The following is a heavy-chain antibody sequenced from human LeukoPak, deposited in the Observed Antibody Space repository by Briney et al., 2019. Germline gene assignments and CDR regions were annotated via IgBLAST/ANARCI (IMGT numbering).Heavy chain of an antibody. CDR2: TYYSGST. CDR3: AGNRGYSYGQLDY. Sequence: SQTLSLTCTVSGGSISSGGYYWSWIRQHPGTGLEWIGYTYYSGSTYYNPSLKSRVTISVDTSKNQFSLKLSSVTAADTAVYYCAGNRGYSYGQLDYWGQGTLVTVSS. CDR1: GGSISSGGYY. V-gene: IGHV4-31*03. J-gene: IGHJ4*02. D-gene: IGHD5-18*01.